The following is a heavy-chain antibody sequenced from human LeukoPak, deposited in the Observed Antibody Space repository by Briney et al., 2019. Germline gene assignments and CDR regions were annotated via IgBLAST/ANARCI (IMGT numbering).Heavy chain of an antibody. V-gene: IGHV4-39*01. CDR3: AKGYCSGGSCYSGLFDY. CDR1: GGSISSSSYY. J-gene: IGHJ4*02. D-gene: IGHD2-15*01. Sequence: SSETLSLTCTVSGGSISSSSYYWGWIRQPPGKGLEWIGSIYYSGSTYYNPSLKSRVTISVDTSKNQFSLKLSSVTAADTAVYYCAKGYCSGGSCYSGLFDYWGQGTLVTVSS. CDR2: IYYSGST.